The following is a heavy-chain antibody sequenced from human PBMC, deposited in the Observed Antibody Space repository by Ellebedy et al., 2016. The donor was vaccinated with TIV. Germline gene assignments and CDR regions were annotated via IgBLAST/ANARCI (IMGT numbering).Heavy chain of an antibody. CDR1: GGAFSSYA. CDR2: IIPIFGTT. CDR3: AKSGYSSDYNFDY. D-gene: IGHD5-18*01. J-gene: IGHJ4*02. V-gene: IGHV1-69*13. Sequence: AASVKVSCKVSGGAFSSYAITWVRQAPGQGLEWMGGIIPIFGTTNYAQKFQDRVTITADESTSTAYMELSSLRSEDTAVYFCAKSGYSSDYNFDYWGQGTLVTVSS.